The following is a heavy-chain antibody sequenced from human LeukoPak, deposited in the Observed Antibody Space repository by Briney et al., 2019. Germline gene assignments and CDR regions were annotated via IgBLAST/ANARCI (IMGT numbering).Heavy chain of an antibody. V-gene: IGHV3-66*02. CDR2: IYSGGST. CDR1: GFTVSSNY. D-gene: IGHD3-3*01. J-gene: IGHJ6*02. CDR3: ARGKVLRFMWGMDV. Sequence: PGGSLRLSCAASGFTVSSNYMSWVRQAPGKGLERLSVIYSGGSTYYADSVKGRFTISRDNSKNTLYLQINSLRAEDTAVYYCARGKVLRFMWGMDVWGQGTTVTVSS.